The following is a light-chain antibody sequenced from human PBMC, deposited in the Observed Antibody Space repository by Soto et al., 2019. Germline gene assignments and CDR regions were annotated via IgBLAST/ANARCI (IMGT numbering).Light chain of an antibody. CDR1: SSDIASFNY. J-gene: IGLJ1*01. CDR2: QVT. CDR3: NSYSSSTXXV. V-gene: IGLV2-14*01. Sequence: QSALAQPASVSGSPGQSITISCTGSSSDIASFNYVSWYQQYPGKAPKLLIYQVTSRASGVSHRFSGSKFGDTASLTISGLQPEDEAEYYCNSYSSSTXXVFGTGTXLT.